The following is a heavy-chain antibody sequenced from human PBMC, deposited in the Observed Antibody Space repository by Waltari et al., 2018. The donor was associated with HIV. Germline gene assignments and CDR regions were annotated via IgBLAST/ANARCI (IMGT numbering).Heavy chain of an antibody. D-gene: IGHD2-15*01. CDR1: GFTFSDYS. V-gene: IGHV3-48*01. CDR3: ARCETVVTPFINKYLGLDV. CDR2: IRATGSTV. J-gene: IGHJ6*02. Sequence: EVQLVESGGKLVQPGGSLRLSCLASGFTFSDYSMNWVRQGPGKGVGWVEDIRATGSTVFYASSVKGLFTVSRDNVENSLYLDMSRLRVDDTGDYYCARCETVVTPFINKYLGLDVWGPGTTVTVSS.